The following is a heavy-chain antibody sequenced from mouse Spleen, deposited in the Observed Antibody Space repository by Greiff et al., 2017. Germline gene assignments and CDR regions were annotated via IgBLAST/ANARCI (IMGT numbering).Heavy chain of an antibody. Sequence: EVKLMESGGGLVKPGGSLKLSCAASGFTFSDYGMHWVRQAPEKGLEWVAYISSGSSTIYYADTVKGRFTISRDNAKNTLFLQMTSLRSEDTAMYYCARNSITTVAPFAYWGQGTLVTVSA. D-gene: IGHD1-1*01. CDR2: ISSGSSTI. CDR3: ARNSITTVAPFAY. J-gene: IGHJ3*01. V-gene: IGHV5-17*01. CDR1: GFTFSDYG.